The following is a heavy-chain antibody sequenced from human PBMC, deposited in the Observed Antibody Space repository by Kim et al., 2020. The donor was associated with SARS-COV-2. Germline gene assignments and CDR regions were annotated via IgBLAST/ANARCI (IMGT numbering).Heavy chain of an antibody. CDR1: GFTFDDYA. V-gene: IGHV3-43*02. D-gene: IGHD6-19*01. J-gene: IGHJ4*02. CDR2: ISGDGGST. Sequence: GGSLRLSCAASGFTFDDYAMHWVRQAPGKGLEWVSLISGDGGSTYYADSVKGRFTISRDNSKNSLYLQMNSLRTEDTALYYCAKDFGYSSGWYSLDYWGQGTLVTVSS. CDR3: AKDFGYSSGWYSLDY.